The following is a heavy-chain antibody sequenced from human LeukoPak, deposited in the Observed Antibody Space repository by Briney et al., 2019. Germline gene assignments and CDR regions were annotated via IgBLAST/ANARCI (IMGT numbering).Heavy chain of an antibody. CDR2: ISSSSSYI. V-gene: IGHV3-21*01. J-gene: IGHJ6*03. D-gene: IGHD2-2*01. CDR1: GFTFSSYS. Sequence: PGGSLRLSCAASGFTFSSYSMNWVRQAPGKGLEWVSSISSSSSYIYYADPVKGRFTISRDNAKNSLYLQMNSLRAEDTAVYYCARDKADCSSTSCYGENYYYYYYMDVWGKGTTVTVSS. CDR3: ARDKADCSSTSCYGENYYYYYYMDV.